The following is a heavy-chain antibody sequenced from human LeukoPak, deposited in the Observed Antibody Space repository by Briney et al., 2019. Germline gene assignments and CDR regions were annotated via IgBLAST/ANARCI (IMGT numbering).Heavy chain of an antibody. CDR2: LYVDGST. V-gene: IGHV3-53*04. J-gene: IGHJ4*02. Sequence: GGSLRLSCAASGFSVSSKYMSWVRQAPGEGLEWVPILYVDGSTYYADSVKGRFSISRHNSKNTVYLQMNSLTTEDTAIYYCAGGGGSSWFSWFDYWGQGTLVTVSS. CDR3: AGGGGSSWFSWFDY. D-gene: IGHD6-13*01. CDR1: GFSVSSKY.